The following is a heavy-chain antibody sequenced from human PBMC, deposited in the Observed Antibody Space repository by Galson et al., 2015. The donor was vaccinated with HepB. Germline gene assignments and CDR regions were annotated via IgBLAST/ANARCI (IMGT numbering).Heavy chain of an antibody. CDR1: GFSFTNYW. D-gene: IGHD3-3*01. CDR2: IYPGDSDT. CDR3: ARSQVTTFGVVIGGGWFDP. J-gene: IGHJ5*02. V-gene: IGHV5-51*03. Sequence: QSGAEVKKPGESLKISCKGSGFSFTNYWIGWVRQMPGKGLEWMGIIYPGDSDTRYSPSFRGQVTISADKSISTAYLQWSSLKASDTAMYYCARSQVTTFGVVIGGGWFDPWGQGTLVAVSS.